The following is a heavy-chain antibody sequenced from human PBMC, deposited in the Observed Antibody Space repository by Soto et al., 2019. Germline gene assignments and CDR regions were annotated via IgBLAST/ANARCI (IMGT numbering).Heavy chain of an antibody. CDR1: GYTFTDYY. CDR3: ASGGSSNWPDF. D-gene: IGHD6-13*01. CDR2: INANSGGT. V-gene: IGHV1-2*02. Sequence: ASVKVSCKASGYTFTDYYMHWVRQAPGQGLEWMGWINANSGGTNYPQKFQGRVTMTRDTSISTAYMELSSLRSDDTAVYYCASGGSSNWPDFWGQGTLVTV. J-gene: IGHJ4*02.